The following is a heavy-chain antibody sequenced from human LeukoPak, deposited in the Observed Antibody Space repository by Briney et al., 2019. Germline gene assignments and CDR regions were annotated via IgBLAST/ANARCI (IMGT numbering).Heavy chain of an antibody. CDR3: ARKYYDSSGYGYFDY. V-gene: IGHV1-2*02. D-gene: IGHD3-22*01. Sequence: ASVKVSCKASGCTFTGYYMHWVRQAPGQGLEWMGWINPNSGGTNYAQKFQGRVTMTRDTSISTAYMELSRLRSDDTAVYYCARKYYDSSGYGYFDYWGQGTLVTVSS. CDR1: GCTFTGYY. J-gene: IGHJ4*02. CDR2: INPNSGGT.